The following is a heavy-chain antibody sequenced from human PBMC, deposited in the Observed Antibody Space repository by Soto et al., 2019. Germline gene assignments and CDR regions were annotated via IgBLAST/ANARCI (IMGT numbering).Heavy chain of an antibody. CDR3: AISEGRRVFQH. Sequence: GGSLRLSCAASGFTFSSYDMHWVRQATGKGLEWVSAIGTAGDTYYPGSVKGRFTISRENAKNSLYLQMNSLRAGDTAVYYCAISEGRRVFQHWGQGTLVTVSS. CDR1: GFTFSSYD. CDR2: IGTAGDT. V-gene: IGHV3-13*01. J-gene: IGHJ1*01.